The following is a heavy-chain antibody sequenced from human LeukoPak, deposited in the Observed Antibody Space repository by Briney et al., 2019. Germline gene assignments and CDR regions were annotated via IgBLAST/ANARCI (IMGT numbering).Heavy chain of an antibody. V-gene: IGHV3-72*01. Sequence: GGSLRLSCAASGFTFSEYYINWVRQAPGKGLEWVGRTKDRVNSYTAEYAASVKGRFTISRDDSKNTLYLQMNSLKTEDTAVYYCTTGGWRWLQLKGLVDYWGQGTLVTVSS. D-gene: IGHD5-24*01. CDR3: TTGGWRWLQLKGLVDY. CDR1: GFTFSEYY. J-gene: IGHJ4*02. CDR2: TKDRVNSYTA.